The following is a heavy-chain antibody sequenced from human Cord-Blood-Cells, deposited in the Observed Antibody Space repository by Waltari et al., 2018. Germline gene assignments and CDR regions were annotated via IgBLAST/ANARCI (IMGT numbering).Heavy chain of an antibody. CDR1: GGSFSGYY. CDR2: INHSGST. V-gene: IGHV4-34*01. J-gene: IGHJ4*02. Sequence: QVQLQQWGAGLLKPSETLSLTCAVYGGSFSGYYWSWIRQPPGKGLEWIGEINHSGSTNYKPSLTSRVTISVDTSKNQFSQKLSSVTAADTAVYYCARGGSGYYYGSGSYYGYWGQGTLVTVSS. CDR3: ARGGSGYYYGSGSYYGY. D-gene: IGHD3-10*01.